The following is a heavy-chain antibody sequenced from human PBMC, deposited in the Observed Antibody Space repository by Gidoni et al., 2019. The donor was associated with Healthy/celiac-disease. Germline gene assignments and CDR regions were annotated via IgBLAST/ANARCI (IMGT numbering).Heavy chain of an antibody. CDR2: ISYDGGKN. CDR1: GVTFSSYG. Sequence: QVQLVESGGGVVPPWRSLKLSCAASGVTFSSYGMHWVRQAPGTGLEWVAVISYDGGKNYYADSGMCRFSISRDNSTNTLYLQMNSLRAEDTGVYYCAKDGGYCSGGSCYRTNWFDPWGQGTLVTVSS. V-gene: IGHV3-30*18. J-gene: IGHJ5*02. D-gene: IGHD2-15*01. CDR3: AKDGGYCSGGSCYRTNWFDP.